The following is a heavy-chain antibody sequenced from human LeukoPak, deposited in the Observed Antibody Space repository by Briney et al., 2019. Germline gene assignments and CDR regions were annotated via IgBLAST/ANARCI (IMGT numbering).Heavy chain of an antibody. CDR1: GLTFSSYA. J-gene: IGHJ3*02. CDR3: ARERIVVVPAAPGPADAFDI. V-gene: IGHV3-30-3*01. Sequence: GGSLRLSCAASGLTFSSYAMHWVRQAPGKGLEWVAVVSYDGSNKYYADSVKGRFTISRDNSKNTLYLQMNSLRAEDTAVYYCARERIVVVPAAPGPADAFDIWGQGTMVTVSS. D-gene: IGHD2-2*01. CDR2: VSYDGSNK.